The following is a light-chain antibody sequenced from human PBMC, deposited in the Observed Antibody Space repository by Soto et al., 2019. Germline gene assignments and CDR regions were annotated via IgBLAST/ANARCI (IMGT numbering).Light chain of an antibody. Sequence: YELTQPPSVSVAPGQTARITCGGNNTGTKSVHWYQQKPGQAPVLVVYDDYDRPSWIPERFSGSNSGNTATLTISTVEAGDEADYYCQVWDNPSAHVVXGGGTKVTVL. V-gene: IGLV3-21*02. CDR2: DDY. CDR1: NTGTKS. CDR3: QVWDNPSAHVV. J-gene: IGLJ3*02.